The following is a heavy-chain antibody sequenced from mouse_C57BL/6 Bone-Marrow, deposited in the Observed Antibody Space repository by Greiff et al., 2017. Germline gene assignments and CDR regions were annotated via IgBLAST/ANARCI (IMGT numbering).Heavy chain of an antibody. Sequence: EVQGVESGEGLVKPGGSLKLSCAASGFTFSSYAMSWVRQTPEKRLEWVAYISSGGDYIYYADTVKGRFPISRDNARNTLYLQMSSLKSEDTAMYYCTRDARTTARRRFAYWGQGTLVTVSA. V-gene: IGHV5-9-1*02. J-gene: IGHJ3*01. D-gene: IGHD1-2*01. CDR1: GFTFSSYA. CDR2: ISSGGDYI. CDR3: TRDARTTARRRFAY.